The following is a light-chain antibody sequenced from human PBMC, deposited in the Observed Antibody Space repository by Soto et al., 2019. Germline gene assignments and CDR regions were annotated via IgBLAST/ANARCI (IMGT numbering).Light chain of an antibody. CDR1: QSLLHSNGYNY. Sequence: DIVMTQSPLSLPVTPGEPASISCRSSQSLLHSNGYNYLDWYLQKPGQSPQLLIYLGSNRATGVPDRFSGGESGTDFTLKISRVEAEDVGFYYCMQALQTPWTFGQGTKVEIK. CDR3: MQALQTPWT. J-gene: IGKJ1*01. CDR2: LGS. V-gene: IGKV2-28*01.